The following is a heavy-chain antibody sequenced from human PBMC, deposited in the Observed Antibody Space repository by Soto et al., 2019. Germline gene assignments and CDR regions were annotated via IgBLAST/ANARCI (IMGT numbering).Heavy chain of an antibody. J-gene: IGHJ5*02. CDR3: ASFPTYYVSRSLDWFDP. D-gene: IGHD3-10*01. CDR2: IYYSGST. CDR1: GASISSSSYY. Sequence: SETLSLTCTVSGASISSSSYYWGWIRQPPGKGLEWIGNIYYSGSTYCNPSLKSRVTISGDTSKNQFSLRLSSVTAADTAVYYCASFPTYYVSRSLDWFDPWGQGTLVTVSS. V-gene: IGHV4-39*01.